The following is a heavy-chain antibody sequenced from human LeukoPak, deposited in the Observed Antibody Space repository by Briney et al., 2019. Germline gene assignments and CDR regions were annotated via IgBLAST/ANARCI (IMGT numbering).Heavy chain of an antibody. J-gene: IGHJ4*02. CDR1: GFTFSGYA. CDR3: ARYCSSNGCLEYHFDC. Sequence: PGGSLRLSCAASGFTFSGYAMSWVRQAPGKGLEWVANIKQDGSEKHYVDSVKGRFTISRDNAENSLYLEMNGLRAEDTAVYYCARYCSSNGCLEYHFDCWGQGTLVTVSS. V-gene: IGHV3-7*01. D-gene: IGHD2-2*01. CDR2: IKQDGSEK.